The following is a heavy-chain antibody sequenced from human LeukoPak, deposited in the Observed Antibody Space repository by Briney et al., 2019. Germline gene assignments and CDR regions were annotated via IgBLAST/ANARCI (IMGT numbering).Heavy chain of an antibody. Sequence: KPGGSLRLSCAASGFTFSSYSMNWVRQAPGKGLEWVSSISSSSSYIYYADSVKGRFTISRDNAKNSLYLQMNSLRAEDTAVYYCARAPLGGSYEGEYYFDYWGQGTLVTVSS. J-gene: IGHJ4*02. CDR1: GFTFSSYS. CDR3: ARAPLGGSYEGEYYFDY. V-gene: IGHV3-21*01. CDR2: ISSSSSYI. D-gene: IGHD1-26*01.